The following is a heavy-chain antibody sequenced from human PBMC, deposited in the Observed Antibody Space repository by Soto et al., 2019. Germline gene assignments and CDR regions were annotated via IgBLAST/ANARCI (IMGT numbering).Heavy chain of an antibody. CDR1: GFTFSSYS. CDR3: ARGARYSSSWYDY. V-gene: IGHV3-48*04. Sequence: GGSLRLSCAASGFTFSSYSMNWVRQAPGKGLEWVSYISSSSSTIYYADSVKGRFTISRDNAKNSLYLQMNSLRAEDTAVYYCARGARYSSSWYDYWGQGTLVTVSS. J-gene: IGHJ4*02. D-gene: IGHD6-13*01. CDR2: ISSSSSTI.